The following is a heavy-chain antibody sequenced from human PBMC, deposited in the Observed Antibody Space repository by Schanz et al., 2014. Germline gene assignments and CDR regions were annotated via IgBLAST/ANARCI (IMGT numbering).Heavy chain of an antibody. V-gene: IGHV3-74*01. CDR3: ARGKTTGLAY. D-gene: IGHD4-4*01. CDR1: GLTLSDYW. CDR2: IRADGRMT. J-gene: IGHJ4*02. Sequence: EVQLVESGGGLVQPGGSLRLSCAASGLTLSDYWMHWVRQAPGKGPEWISHIRADGRMTNYAASVEGRFTISRDVAQNPLSPHMFSIRPEDMGVYYCARGKTTGLAYWGQGTQVAVSS.